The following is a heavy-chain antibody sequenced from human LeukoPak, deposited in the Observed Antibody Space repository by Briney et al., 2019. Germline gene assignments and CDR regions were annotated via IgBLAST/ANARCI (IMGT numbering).Heavy chain of an antibody. D-gene: IGHD5-18*01. CDR2: INHSGST. J-gene: IGHJ6*03. CDR3: ARRRGYSYGYHYYYYYYYMDV. V-gene: IGHV4-34*01. CDR1: GGSFSGYY. Sequence: SETLSLTCAVYGGSFSGYYWSWIRQPPGKGLEWIGEINHSGSTNYNPSLKSRVTISVDTSKNQFSLKLSSVTAADTAVYYCARRRGYSYGYHYYYYYYYMDVWGKGTTVTISS.